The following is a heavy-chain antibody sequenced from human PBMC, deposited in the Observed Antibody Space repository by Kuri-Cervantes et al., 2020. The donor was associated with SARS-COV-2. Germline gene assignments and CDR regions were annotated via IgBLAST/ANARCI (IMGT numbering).Heavy chain of an antibody. D-gene: IGHD6-13*01. V-gene: IGHV1-2*02. CDR3: ARESRTIAAAGTEDY. CDR2: IDPNSGDT. Sequence: ASVKVSCKASGYTFTGYYMHWVRQAPGQGLEWMGWIDPNSGDTNYAQKFQGRVTMTRDTSISTAYMELSRLRSDDTAVYYCARESRTIAAAGTEDYWGQGTLVTVSS. CDR1: GYTFTGYY. J-gene: IGHJ4*02.